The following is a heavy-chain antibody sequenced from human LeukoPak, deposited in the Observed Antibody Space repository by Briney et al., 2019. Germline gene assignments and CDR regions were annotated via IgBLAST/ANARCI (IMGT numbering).Heavy chain of an antibody. V-gene: IGHV3-7*03. D-gene: IGHD2-15*01. CDR2: IKTDGSEK. CDR3: AKPSGADIVVVVAATYY. Sequence: PGGSLRLSCEASGFTFSSYWMSWVRQAPGKGLEWVANIKTDGSEKYYVDSVKGRFTISRDNSKNTLYLQMNSLRAEDTAVYYCAKPSGADIVVVVAATYYWGQGTLVTVSS. J-gene: IGHJ4*02. CDR1: GFTFSSYW.